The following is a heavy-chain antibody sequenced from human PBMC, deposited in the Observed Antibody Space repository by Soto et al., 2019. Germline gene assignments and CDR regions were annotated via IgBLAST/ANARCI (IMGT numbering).Heavy chain of an antibody. CDR1: GGSFSDYY. J-gene: IGHJ5*02. Sequence: PSETLSLTCAVYGGSFSDYYWAWIRQPPGKGLEWIGEINHSGNTNYNPSLKSRVTISLDTSKNQLSVKLRSVTAADTAVYYCARGRDYYDILSGYVNWFDPWGQGTLVTVSS. CDR2: INHSGNT. D-gene: IGHD3-9*01. V-gene: IGHV4-34*01. CDR3: ARGRDYYDILSGYVNWFDP.